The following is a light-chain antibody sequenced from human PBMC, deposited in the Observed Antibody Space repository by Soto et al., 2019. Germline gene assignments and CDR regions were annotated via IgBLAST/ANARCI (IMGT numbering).Light chain of an antibody. CDR3: QQYNSYPS. J-gene: IGKJ3*01. CDR1: QTISSW. CDR2: KAS. Sequence: DIQMTQSTSTLSGSVGDRVTITCRASQTISSWLAWYQQKPGKAPKLLIYKASTLKSGVPSRFSGSGSGTEFTLTISSLQPDDFATYYCQQYNSYPSFGPGTKVDI. V-gene: IGKV1-5*03.